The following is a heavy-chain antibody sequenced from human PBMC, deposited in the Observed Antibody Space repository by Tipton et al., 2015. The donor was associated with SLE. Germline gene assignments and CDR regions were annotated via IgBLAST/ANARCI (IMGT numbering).Heavy chain of an antibody. Sequence: SLRLSCAASGFTFNSSAMHWVRQAPGKGLEWVAIIWFDGSNKFYGDSVEGRFIISRDNSKNTLYLEMNSLRAEDTAIYFCVQGKDCGTIWGQGTMVTVAS. J-gene: IGHJ3*02. CDR3: VQGKDCGTI. D-gene: IGHD2-21*01. CDR1: GFTFNSSA. V-gene: IGHV3-33*01. CDR2: IWFDGSNK.